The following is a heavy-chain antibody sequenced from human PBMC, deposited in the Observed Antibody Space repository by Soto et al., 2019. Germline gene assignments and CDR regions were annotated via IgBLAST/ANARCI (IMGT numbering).Heavy chain of an antibody. V-gene: IGHV5-51*01. Sequence: GESLKISCKGSGYSFTSYWIGWVRQMPGKSLEWMGIIYPGDSDTRYSPSFQGQVTISADKSISTAYLQWSSLKASDTAIYYCARRPNNANSGSNTRHGMDVWGQGTTVTVAS. J-gene: IGHJ6*02. CDR3: ARRPNNANSGSNTRHGMDV. CDR2: IYPGDSDT. D-gene: IGHD1-26*01. CDR1: GYSFTSYW.